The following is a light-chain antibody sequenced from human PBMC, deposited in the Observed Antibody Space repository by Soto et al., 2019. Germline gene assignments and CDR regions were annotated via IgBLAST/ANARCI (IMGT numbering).Light chain of an antibody. CDR2: GAS. V-gene: IGKV1-39*01. J-gene: IGKJ5*01. CDR3: QQTYTTPEIT. Sequence: DIQMTQSTSSLSASVGDRFTITCRASQSIIIYLNWYQLKPGKAPNLLMYGASYLKSGVPTRFSGSGSGTDFTLTISSLQPEDFAIYYCQQTYTTPEITFGQGTRLEIK. CDR1: QSIIIY.